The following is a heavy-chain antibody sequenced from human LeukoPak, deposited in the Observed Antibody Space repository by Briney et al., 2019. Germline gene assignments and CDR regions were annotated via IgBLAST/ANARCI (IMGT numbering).Heavy chain of an antibody. J-gene: IGHJ5*02. D-gene: IGHD3-22*01. CDR3: AKPLYYDSSGYSTP. CDR1: GFTFSSYG. V-gene: IGHV3-23*01. CDR2: ISGSGGST. Sequence: GGSLRLSCAASGFTFSSYGMSWVRQAPGKGLEWISAISGSGGSTYYADSVKGRFTISRDSSKNTLYLQMNSLRAEDTAVYYCAKPLYYDSSGYSTPWGQGTLVTVSS.